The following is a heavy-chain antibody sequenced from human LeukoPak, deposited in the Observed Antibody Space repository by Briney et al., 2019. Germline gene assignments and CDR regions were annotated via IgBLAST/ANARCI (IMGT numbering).Heavy chain of an antibody. J-gene: IGHJ5*02. CDR2: INPSGGST. Sequence: ASVKVSCKASGYTFTSYYMHWVRQARCQGLEWMGIINPSGGSTSYAQKFQSRVTMTRDTSTSTVYMKLSSLRSEDTAVYYCARVGSTKVDPWGQGTLVTVSS. CDR3: ARVGSTKVDP. D-gene: IGHD2-2*01. V-gene: IGHV1-46*01. CDR1: GYTFTSYY.